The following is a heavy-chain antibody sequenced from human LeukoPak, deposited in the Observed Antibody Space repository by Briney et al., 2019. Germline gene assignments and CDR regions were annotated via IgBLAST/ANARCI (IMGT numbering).Heavy chain of an antibody. J-gene: IGHJ6*03. D-gene: IGHD2-15*01. CDR2: IRSKAYGGTT. Sequence: PGGSLRLSCTASGFTFGDYAMSWVRQAPGKGLEWVGFIRSKAYGGTTEYAASVKGRFTISRDDSKSIAYLQMNSLKTEDTAVYYCTRGRDIVAYYYYMDVWGKGTTVTVSS. CDR1: GFTFGDYA. V-gene: IGHV3-49*04. CDR3: TRGRDIVAYYYYMDV.